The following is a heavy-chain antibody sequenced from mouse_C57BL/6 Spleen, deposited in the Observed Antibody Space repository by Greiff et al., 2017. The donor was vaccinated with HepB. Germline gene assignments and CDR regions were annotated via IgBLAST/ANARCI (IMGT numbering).Heavy chain of an antibody. D-gene: IGHD1-1*01. J-gene: IGHJ3*01. CDR2: IDPANGNT. CDR3: ASPPYYYGSSYWFAY. V-gene: IGHV14-3*01. Sequence: EVQLQQSVAELVRPGASVKLSCTASGFNIKNTYMHWVKQRPEQRLEWIGRIDPANGNTKYAPKFQGKATITADTSPNTAYLQRSSLTSEDTAIYYCASPPYYYGSSYWFAYWGQGTLVTVSA. CDR1: GFNIKNTY.